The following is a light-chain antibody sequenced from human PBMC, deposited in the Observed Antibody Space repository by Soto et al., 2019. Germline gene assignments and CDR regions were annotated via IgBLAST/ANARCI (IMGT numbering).Light chain of an antibody. J-gene: IGKJ3*01. V-gene: IGKV3-20*01. Sequence: VLTQSPRRLPLPSGERATLSCRASQPARNNYVAGYQQKPGQAPRLLIYEASSRATGIPDRFSGGGSFSVNKHTTCELGPEDLALYYSQHFSYYPPSFGAGTKVDI. CDR1: QPARNNY. CDR2: EAS. CDR3: QHFSYYPPS.